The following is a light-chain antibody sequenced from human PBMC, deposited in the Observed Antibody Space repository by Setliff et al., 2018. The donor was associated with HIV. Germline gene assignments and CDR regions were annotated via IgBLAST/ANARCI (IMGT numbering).Light chain of an antibody. CDR3: SSFTSPTTLGV. V-gene: IGLV2-14*01. J-gene: IGLJ3*02. CDR1: SSDIGTYNY. CDR2: DVT. Sequence: ALAQPASVSGSPGQSITISCTGSSSDIGTYNYVSWYQQHPGKAPKLMIYDVTKRPSGVSNRFSGSKSGNTASLTIFGIQAEDEAHYYCSSFTSPTTLGVFGAGTKVTVL.